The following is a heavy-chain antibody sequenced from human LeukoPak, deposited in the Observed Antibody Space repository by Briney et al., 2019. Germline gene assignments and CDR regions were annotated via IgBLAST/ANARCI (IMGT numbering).Heavy chain of an antibody. J-gene: IGHJ5*02. D-gene: IGHD2-2*01. CDR3: ARGSPRPPAATYAWVKHNWFDP. Sequence: GTLRLSCVASGFTFSSHGMNWVRQPPGKGLEWIGEINHSGSTNYNPSLKSRVTISVDTSKNQFSLKLSSVTAADTAVYYCARGSPRPPAATYAWVKHNWFDPWGQGTLVTVSS. CDR1: GFTFSSHG. CDR2: INHSGST. V-gene: IGHV4-34*01.